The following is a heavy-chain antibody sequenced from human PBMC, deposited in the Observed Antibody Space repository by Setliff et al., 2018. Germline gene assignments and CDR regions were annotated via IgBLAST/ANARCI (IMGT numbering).Heavy chain of an antibody. J-gene: IGHJ5*02. CDR1: GGSISSHY. V-gene: IGHV4-59*08. D-gene: IGHD3-3*01. Sequence: PSETLSLTCTASGGSISSHYWSWIRQPPGKGLEWIGYIYSSGSTNYNPSLKSRVTISLDTSKNQFSLKLSSVTAADTAVYYCARAPQYSNFWYALSWFDPWGQGTLVTAPQ. CDR2: IYSSGST. CDR3: ARAPQYSNFWYALSWFDP.